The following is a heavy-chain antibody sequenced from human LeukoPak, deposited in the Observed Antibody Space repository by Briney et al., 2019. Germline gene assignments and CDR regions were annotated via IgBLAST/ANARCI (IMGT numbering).Heavy chain of an antibody. CDR3: ARDDYGDYVSYLSGMDV. V-gene: IGHV1-18*01. CDR1: GYTFTSYG. J-gene: IGHJ6*02. D-gene: IGHD4-17*01. CDR2: ISAYNGNT. Sequence: GASVKVSCKASGYTFTSYGISWVRQAPGQGLEWMGWISAYNGNTNYAQKLQGRVTMTTDTSTSTAYMELRSLRSDDTAVYYCARDDYGDYVSYLSGMDVWGQGTTVTVSS.